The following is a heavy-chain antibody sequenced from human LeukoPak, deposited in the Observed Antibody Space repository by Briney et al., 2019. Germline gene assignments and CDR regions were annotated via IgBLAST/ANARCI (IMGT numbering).Heavy chain of an antibody. Sequence: PGGSLRLSCAASGFTFSSYWMHWVRQAPGKGLVWVSRINGDGSSTSYADSVKGRFTISRDNAKNTLYLQMNSLRAEDTAVYYCARDLWRAGGSSWSKGVYYFDYWGQGTLVTVSS. D-gene: IGHD6-13*01. CDR3: ARDLWRAGGSSWSKGVYYFDY. J-gene: IGHJ4*02. V-gene: IGHV3-74*01. CDR2: INGDGSST. CDR1: GFTFSSYW.